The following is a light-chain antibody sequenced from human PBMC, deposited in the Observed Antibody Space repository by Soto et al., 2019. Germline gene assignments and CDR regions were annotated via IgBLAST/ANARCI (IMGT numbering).Light chain of an antibody. Sequence: DVQDPPSLATRSASVVYRVTITCTASQSISTWLAWDQQKPGKAPKLLRYDVSNLESGLPSRFSGGGSGTEFTLTISSLQSEDLAVYFCPQYHNWPPTLGQGTKV. CDR3: PQYHNWPPT. J-gene: IGKJ1*01. CDR2: DVS. V-gene: IGKV1-5*01. CDR1: QSISTW.